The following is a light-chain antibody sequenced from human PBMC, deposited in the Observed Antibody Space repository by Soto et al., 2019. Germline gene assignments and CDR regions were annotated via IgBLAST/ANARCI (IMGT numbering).Light chain of an antibody. J-gene: IGKJ2*01. Sequence: DLPMTQSPSSLSASVGDRVTITCRASQSISSYLNWYQQKPGKAPKLLIYAASSLHSGVPSRFSGSGSGTDFTLTISSLQPEDFATYYCQQSYSTPYTFGQGTKLEIK. CDR1: QSISSY. CDR2: AAS. CDR3: QQSYSTPYT. V-gene: IGKV1-39*01.